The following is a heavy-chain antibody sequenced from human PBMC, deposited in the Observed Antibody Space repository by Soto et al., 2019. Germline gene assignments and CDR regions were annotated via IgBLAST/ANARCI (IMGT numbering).Heavy chain of an antibody. CDR2: ISDGGTTI. CDR1: GLSFSNAW. D-gene: IGHD2-8*02. Sequence: GGSLRLSWAASGLSFSNAWMRWVRQVPGEGLEWVATISDGGTTINTADSVKGRFTVSRDDAKNTVYLQMNSLRAGDTALYYCTSVLDLDYGGQGTLVTVSS. J-gene: IGHJ4*02. CDR3: TSVLDLDY. V-gene: IGHV3-74*01.